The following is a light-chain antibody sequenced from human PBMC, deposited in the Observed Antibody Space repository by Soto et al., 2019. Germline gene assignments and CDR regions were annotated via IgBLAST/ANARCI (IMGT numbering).Light chain of an antibody. CDR3: QSYDSSRSGWV. J-gene: IGLJ3*02. V-gene: IGLV1-40*01. CDR1: SSNIGAGYG. Sequence: QSVLTQPPSVSGAPGQRVTISCTGSSSNIGAGYGVHWYQQLPGTAPKLLIYGNSNRPSGVPDRFSGSKSGTSASLAIPGLQAEDEADYYCQSYDSSRSGWVFGGGTKLTVL. CDR2: GNS.